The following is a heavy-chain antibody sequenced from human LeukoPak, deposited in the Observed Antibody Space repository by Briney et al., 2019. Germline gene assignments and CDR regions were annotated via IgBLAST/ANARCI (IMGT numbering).Heavy chain of an antibody. CDR1: GGSITTGSYY. D-gene: IGHD6-13*01. CDR3: ARVDVSTWSHFDN. V-gene: IGHV4-61*02. Sequence: SETLSLTCTVSGGSITTGSYYWRWIRQPTGKALEWIGRIYSCGSTNYNPSLKSRVTISVDTSNNQFSLNLNYVTAADTAVYYCARVDVSTWSHFDNWGQGTLVTVSS. CDR2: IYSCGST. J-gene: IGHJ4*02.